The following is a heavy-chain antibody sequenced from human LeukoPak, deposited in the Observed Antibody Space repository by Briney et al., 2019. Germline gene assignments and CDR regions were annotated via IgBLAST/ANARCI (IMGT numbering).Heavy chain of an antibody. V-gene: IGHV4-38-2*02. CDR3: ARIRGSYLTYYYYYMDV. J-gene: IGHJ6*03. CDR2: IYHSGST. D-gene: IGHD1-26*01. Sequence: SETLSLTCTVSGYSISSGYYWGWIRQPPGQGLEWIGNIYHSGSTYYNPSLKSRDTISVDTSKNQFSLKLSSVTAADTAVYYCARIRGSYLTYYYYYMDVWGKGTTVTVSS. CDR1: GYSISSGYY.